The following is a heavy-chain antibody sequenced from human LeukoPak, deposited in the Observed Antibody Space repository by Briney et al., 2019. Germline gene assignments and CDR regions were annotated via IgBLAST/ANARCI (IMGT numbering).Heavy chain of an antibody. V-gene: IGHV1-3*01. CDR3: ARERLWFGEIRDGMDV. Sequence: ASVKVSCTDSAYIFTTYAMHWVRQAPGQRLEWMGRISGGNGNTRYSQKFQGRVTITRDTSASTAYMEMSRLRSEDTAVYYCARERLWFGEIRDGMDVWGQGTTVTVSS. D-gene: IGHD3-10*01. J-gene: IGHJ6*02. CDR1: AYIFTTYA. CDR2: ISGGNGNT.